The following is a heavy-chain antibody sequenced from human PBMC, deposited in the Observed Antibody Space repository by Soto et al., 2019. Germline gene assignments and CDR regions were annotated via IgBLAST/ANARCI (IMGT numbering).Heavy chain of an antibody. CDR1: GFTLSSYA. CDR3: SCLAWFGDPVPPFDP. Sequence: GGALKLSCAAPGFTLSSYAMRWGRPAPGKGLEWVSVISGSSGRTNHADSVKGRFTVSRDNSKNTVYLQMNSLRAEDTAVYYCSCLAWFGDPVPPFDPWGQGTLVTVSS. V-gene: IGHV3-23*01. CDR2: ISGSSGRT. D-gene: IGHD3-10*01. J-gene: IGHJ5*02.